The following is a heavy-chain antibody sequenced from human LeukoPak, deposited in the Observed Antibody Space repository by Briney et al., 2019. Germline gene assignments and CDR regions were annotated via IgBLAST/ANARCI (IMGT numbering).Heavy chain of an antibody. D-gene: IGHD2-15*01. V-gene: IGHV4-34*01. CDR1: GGSFSGYY. CDR3: ARESGYCSGGSCYSGGEYGMDV. Sequence: PSETLSLTCAVYGGSFSGYYWSWIRQPPGKGLEWIGEINHSGSTNYNPSLKSRVTMSVDTSKNQFSLKLSSVTAADTAVYYCARESGYCSGGSCYSGGEYGMDVWGQGTTVTVSS. J-gene: IGHJ6*02. CDR2: INHSGST.